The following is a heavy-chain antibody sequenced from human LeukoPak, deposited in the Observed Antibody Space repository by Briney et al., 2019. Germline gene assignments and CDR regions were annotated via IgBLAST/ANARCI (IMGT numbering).Heavy chain of an antibody. Sequence: GGSLRLSCTASGFTFSRHWMHWVRQAPEKGLEWVSRISNDGKNIAYADSVKGRFTISRDNSNNTVNLQMNSLRAEDTAVYYCAKYTAKAPRRDLDYWGQGTLVTVSS. D-gene: IGHD2-2*02. CDR1: GFTFSRHW. V-gene: IGHV3-74*01. CDR3: AKYTAKAPRRDLDY. CDR2: ISNDGKNI. J-gene: IGHJ4*02.